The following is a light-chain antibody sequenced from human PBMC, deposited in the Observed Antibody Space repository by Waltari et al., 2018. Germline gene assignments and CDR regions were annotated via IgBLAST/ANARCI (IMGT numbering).Light chain of an antibody. Sequence: DIQMTQSPSSLSASIGDRVTITCRASQGINDYLAWFQQRPGKAPKSLIYRVSSLQRGVQSKFSGRGSGTEFTLTISSLQPEDFATYYCLQYNSYPRTFGQGTKVEIK. J-gene: IGKJ1*01. CDR2: RVS. CDR3: LQYNSYPRT. CDR1: QGINDY. V-gene: IGKV1-16*02.